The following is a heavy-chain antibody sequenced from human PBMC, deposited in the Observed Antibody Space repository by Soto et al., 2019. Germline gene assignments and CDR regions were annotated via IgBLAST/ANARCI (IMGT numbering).Heavy chain of an antibody. CDR2: IYYSGST. D-gene: IGHD6-13*01. CDR3: VISEQLGAPAFDY. CDR1: GGSISSSSYY. V-gene: IGHV4-39*01. Sequence: SETLSLTCTVSGGSISSSSYYWGWIRQPPGKGLEWIGSIYYSGSTYYNPSLKSRVTISVDTSKNQFSLKLSSVTAADTAVYYCVISEQLGAPAFDYWGQGTLVTVSS. J-gene: IGHJ4*02.